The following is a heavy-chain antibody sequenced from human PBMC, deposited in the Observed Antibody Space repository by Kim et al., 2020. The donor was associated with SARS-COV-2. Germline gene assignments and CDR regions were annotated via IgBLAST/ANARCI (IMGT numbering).Heavy chain of an antibody. V-gene: IGHV1-8*01. D-gene: IGHD2-2*01. CDR1: GYTFTSYD. Sequence: ASVKVSCKASGYTFTSYDINWVRQATGQGLEWMGWMNPNSGNTGYAQKFQGRVTMTRNTSISTAYMELSSLRSEDTAVYYCARKPNTGSTSWLPPSWGHWFDPWGQGTLVTVSS. J-gene: IGHJ5*02. CDR2: MNPNSGNT. CDR3: ARKPNTGSTSWLPPSWGHWFDP.